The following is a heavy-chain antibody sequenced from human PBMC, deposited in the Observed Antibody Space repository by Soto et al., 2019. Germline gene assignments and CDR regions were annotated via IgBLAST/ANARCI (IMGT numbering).Heavy chain of an antibody. CDR1: RYTFTSYY. J-gene: IGHJ5*02. V-gene: IGHV1-46*01. D-gene: IGHD3-10*01. CDR3: AADRSKVP. CDR2: INPSGGST. Sequence: ASVKVSCKASRYTFTSYYMHWVRQAPGQGLEWMGIINPSGGSTSYAQKFQGRVTITRDMSTSTAYMELSSLRSEDTAVYYCAADRSKVPWGQGTLVTVSS.